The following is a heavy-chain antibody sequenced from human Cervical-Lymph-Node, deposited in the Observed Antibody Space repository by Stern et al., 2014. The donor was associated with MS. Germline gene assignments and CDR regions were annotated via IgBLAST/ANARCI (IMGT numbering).Heavy chain of an antibody. Sequence: VPLGESGAEVKKPGASVKVSCKTSGYTFSTYGITWVRQAPGQGPEWMGWISGHNGNTNFAERFQGRLTMTTDTSTRTAYMELRSLRYDDTAVYFCARDPGGYFHGMDVWGQGTTVTVSS. CDR1: GYTFSTYG. V-gene: IGHV1-18*01. CDR2: ISGHNGNT. J-gene: IGHJ6*02. D-gene: IGHD3-10*01. CDR3: ARDPGGYFHGMDV.